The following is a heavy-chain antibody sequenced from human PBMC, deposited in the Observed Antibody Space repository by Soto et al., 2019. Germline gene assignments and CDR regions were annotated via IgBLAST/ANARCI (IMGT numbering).Heavy chain of an antibody. V-gene: IGHV3-23*01. J-gene: IGHJ4*02. CDR2: ISGRGGNT. D-gene: IGHD2-15*01. Sequence: GGSLRLSCAASGFTFSNYAMSWVRQAPGKGLEWVSTISGRGGNTYYADSVKGRFTISRDNSRNTLYLQMDSLRVEDSAVYSCAKAGCSGGTCYLYYFDYWGQGALVTVSS. CDR3: AKAGCSGGTCYLYYFDY. CDR1: GFTFSNYA.